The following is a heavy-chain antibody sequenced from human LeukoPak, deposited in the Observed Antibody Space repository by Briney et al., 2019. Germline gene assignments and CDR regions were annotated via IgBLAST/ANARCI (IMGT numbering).Heavy chain of an antibody. CDR3: ARDLPTGTYRAYFDN. J-gene: IGHJ4*02. Sequence: GGSLRLSCAGSGFIFSNYEMNWVRQAPGRGLEWVSYISSTGSDIYYADSVKGRFTISRDNAENSLYLQMNSLRAEDTAVYYCARDLPTGTYRAYFDNWGQGTLVTVSS. V-gene: IGHV3-48*03. CDR1: GFIFSNYE. D-gene: IGHD1-26*01. CDR2: ISSTGSDI.